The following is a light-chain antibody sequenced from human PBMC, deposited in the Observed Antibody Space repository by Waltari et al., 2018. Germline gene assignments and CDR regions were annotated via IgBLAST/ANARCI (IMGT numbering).Light chain of an antibody. J-gene: IGLJ3*02. CDR1: SGHSSYA. Sequence: QLMLTQSPSASASLGASVKLTRTLSSGHSSYAIAWHTQQPEKGPRYLMKVNSDGSHIKGDGIPDRFSGSSSGAERYLTISSLQSEDEADYYCQTGGFGIWVFGGGTKLTVL. CDR2: VNSDGSH. V-gene: IGLV4-69*01. CDR3: QTGGFGIWV.